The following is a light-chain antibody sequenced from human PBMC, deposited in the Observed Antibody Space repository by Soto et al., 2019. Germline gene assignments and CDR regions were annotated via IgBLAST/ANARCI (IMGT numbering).Light chain of an antibody. CDR3: GTWDSSLSAVV. J-gene: IGLJ2*01. V-gene: IGLV1-51*02. Sequence: QSVLAQPTSVSAARGQKVTISCSGSSSNIGNNYVSWYQQLPGTAPKLLIYENNKRPSGIPDRFSGSKSGTSATLGITGLQTGDEADYYCGTWDSSLSAVVFGGGTKLTVL. CDR2: ENN. CDR1: SSNIGNNY.